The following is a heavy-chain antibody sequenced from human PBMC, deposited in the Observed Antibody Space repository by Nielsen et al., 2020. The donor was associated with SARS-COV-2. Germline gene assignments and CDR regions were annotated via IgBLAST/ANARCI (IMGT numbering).Heavy chain of an antibody. V-gene: IGHV3-48*03. J-gene: IGHJ4*02. CDR1: GFTFSSYE. D-gene: IGHD3-10*01. Sequence: GESLKISCAASGFTFSSYEMNWVRQAPGKGLEWVSYISSSGSTIYYADSVKGRFTISRDNAKNSLYLQMNSLRAEDTAVYYCARVEDYYGSGSYTRQNPYWGQGTLVTDSS. CDR2: ISSSGSTI. CDR3: ARVEDYYGSGSYTRQNPY.